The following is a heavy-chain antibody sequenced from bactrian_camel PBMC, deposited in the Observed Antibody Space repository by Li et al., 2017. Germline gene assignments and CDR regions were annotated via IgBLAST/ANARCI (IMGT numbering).Heavy chain of an antibody. CDR1: GDTPSSYC. CDR2: IDSDGST. D-gene: IGHD5*01. V-gene: IGHV3S26*01. CDR3: AADFRGETRGWVLADYEYNY. Sequence: VQLVESGGGSVQVGGSLRLTCKLSGDTPSSYCMAWFRQAPGKEREGVAAIDSDGSTSYADSVKGRFTISKDNAKNTLYLQMNSLKPEDTAMYYCAADFRGETRGWVLADYEYNYWGQGTQVTVS. J-gene: IGHJ4*01.